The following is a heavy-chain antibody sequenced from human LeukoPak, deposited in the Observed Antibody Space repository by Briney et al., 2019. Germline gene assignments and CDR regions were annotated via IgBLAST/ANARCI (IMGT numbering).Heavy chain of an antibody. D-gene: IGHD3-10*01. V-gene: IGHV1-24*01. Sequence: ASVKVSCKVSGYTLTELSMHWVRQAPGKGLEWMGGFDPEDGETIYAQKFQGRVTMTEDTSTDTAYMELSSLRSEDTAVYYCARCMVRGANRGYYYYGMDVWGQGTTVTVSS. CDR2: FDPEDGET. J-gene: IGHJ6*02. CDR3: ARCMVRGANRGYYYYGMDV. CDR1: GYTLTELS.